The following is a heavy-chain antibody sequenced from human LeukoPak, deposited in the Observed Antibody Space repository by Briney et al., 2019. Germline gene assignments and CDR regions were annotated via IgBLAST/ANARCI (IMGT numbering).Heavy chain of an antibody. CDR2: IYHSRST. D-gene: IGHD6-25*01. V-gene: IGHV4-30-2*01. CDR1: GGSISSGRYH. Sequence: SQTLSLPCSVSGGSISSGRYHGRWIRQPPGKGLEWIGFIYHSRSTYYNPSLKSRVTISVDRSKIQFSLKLSSVTAADTAVYYWARDPPQRLNAFDIWGQGTMVSVSS. CDR3: ARDPPQRLNAFDI. J-gene: IGHJ3*02.